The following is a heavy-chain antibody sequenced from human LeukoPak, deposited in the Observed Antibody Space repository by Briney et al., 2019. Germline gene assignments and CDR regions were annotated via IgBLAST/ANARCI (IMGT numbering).Heavy chain of an antibody. V-gene: IGHV4-59*01. D-gene: IGHD5-18*01. CDR3: ARSGYSYVIDAFDI. CDR2: IYYSGST. CDR1: GGSISSYY. J-gene: IGHJ3*02. Sequence: PSETLSLTCTVSGGSISSYYWSWIRQPPGKGLEWIGYIYYSGSTNYNPSLKSRVTISVDTSKNQFSLKLSSVTAADTAVYYCARSGYSYVIDAFDIWGQGTMATVSS.